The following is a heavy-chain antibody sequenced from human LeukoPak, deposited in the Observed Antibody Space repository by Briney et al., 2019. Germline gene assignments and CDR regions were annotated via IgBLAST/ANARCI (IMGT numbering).Heavy chain of an antibody. J-gene: IGHJ4*02. Sequence: GASVKVSCKASGYTFTSHGISWVRQAPGQGHEWMGWISAFNANTNYAQKLQGRVTMTTDTPTSTAYMELRSLRSDDTAVYYCARDSGDSPGGYYFDYWGQGTLVTVSS. CDR3: ARDSGDSPGGYYFDY. CDR2: ISAFNANT. CDR1: GYTFTSHG. D-gene: IGHD3-10*01. V-gene: IGHV1-18*01.